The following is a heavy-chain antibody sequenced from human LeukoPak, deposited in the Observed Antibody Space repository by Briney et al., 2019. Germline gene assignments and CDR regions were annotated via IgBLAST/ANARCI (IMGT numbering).Heavy chain of an antibody. D-gene: IGHD3-22*01. CDR1: GFTFSSYW. CDR3: ARDPARSVSNYYDSSGYPHYFDY. V-gene: IGHV3-7*03. CDR2: IKQDGSEK. J-gene: IGHJ4*02. Sequence: PGGSLRLSCAASGFTFSSYWMSWVRQAPGKGLEWVANIKQDGSEKYYVDSVKGRFTISRDNAKNSLYLQMNSLRAEDTAVYYCARDPARSVSNYYDSSGYPHYFDYWGQGTLVTVSS.